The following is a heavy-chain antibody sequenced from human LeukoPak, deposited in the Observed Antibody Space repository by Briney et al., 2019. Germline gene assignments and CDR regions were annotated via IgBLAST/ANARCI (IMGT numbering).Heavy chain of an antibody. CDR2: INPSGGST. CDR3: ARDHRYYYDSSGYYPDY. CDR1: GYTFTSYF. Sequence: GASVKVSCKASGYTFTSYFIHWVRQAPGQGLEWMGIINPSGGSTSYAQNFQGRVTMTRDTSTSTVYMELSSLRSEDTAVYYCARDHRYYYDSSGYYPDYWGQGTLVTVSS. V-gene: IGHV1-46*01. J-gene: IGHJ4*02. D-gene: IGHD3-22*01.